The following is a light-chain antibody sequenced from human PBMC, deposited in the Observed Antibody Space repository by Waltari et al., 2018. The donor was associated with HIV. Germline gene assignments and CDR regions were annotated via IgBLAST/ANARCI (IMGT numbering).Light chain of an antibody. CDR1: QSISTY. CDR3: QQGYSSPYT. J-gene: IGKJ2*01. V-gene: IGKV1-39*01. CDR2: AAS. Sequence: DIQMTQPPSSLSASVGDSVIITCRASQSISTYLNWYQQKPGKAPKLLIYAASNLQSGVPSGFRGGGSGTDFSLTISSLQPEDFATYYCQQGYSSPYTFGQGTKVEIK.